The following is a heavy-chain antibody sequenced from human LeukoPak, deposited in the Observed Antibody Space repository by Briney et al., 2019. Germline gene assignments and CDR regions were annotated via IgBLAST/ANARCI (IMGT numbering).Heavy chain of an antibody. D-gene: IGHD3-10*01. CDR2: IKQDGSET. V-gene: IGHV3-7*01. CDR3: ARTMVRGIIYWDS. CDR1: GFTFSSYW. Sequence: GGSLRLSCAASGFTFSSYWMSWVRQAPGKGLEWVANIKQDGSETYYVDSVKGRFTISKDNAENSLFLQMNSLRGEGTAVYYCARTMVRGIIYWDSWGQGTLVTVSS. J-gene: IGHJ4*02.